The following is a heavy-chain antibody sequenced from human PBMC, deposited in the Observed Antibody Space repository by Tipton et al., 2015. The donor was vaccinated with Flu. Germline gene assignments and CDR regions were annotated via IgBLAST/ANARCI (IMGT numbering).Heavy chain of an antibody. J-gene: IGHJ6*02. CDR1: GGSISSSSYY. V-gene: IGHV4-39*07. CDR3: ARDIPWLVRGGMDV. CDR2: IYYSGST. D-gene: IGHD6-19*01. Sequence: TLSLTCTVSGGSISSSSYYWGWIRQPPGKGLEWIGSIYYSGSTYYNPSLESRVTISVDTSKNQFSLKLSSVTAADTAVYYCARDIPWLVRGGMDVWGQGTTVTVSS.